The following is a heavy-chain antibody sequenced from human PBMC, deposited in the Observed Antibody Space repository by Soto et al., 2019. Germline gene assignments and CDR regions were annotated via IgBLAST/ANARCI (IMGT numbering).Heavy chain of an antibody. CDR1: GFPLSSYA. CDR2: ISYDGSNK. Sequence: PGGSLRLSCAASGFPLSSYAMHWARQAPGKGLEWVAVISYDGSNKYYADSVKGRFTISRDNSKNTLYLQMNSLRAEDTAVYYCAKGPYSSGWAGYFDYWGQGTLVTV. J-gene: IGHJ4*02. CDR3: AKGPYSSGWAGYFDY. V-gene: IGHV3-30*18. D-gene: IGHD6-19*01.